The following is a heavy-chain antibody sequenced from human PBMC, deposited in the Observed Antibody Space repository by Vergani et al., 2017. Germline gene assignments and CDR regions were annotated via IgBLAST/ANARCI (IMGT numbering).Heavy chain of an antibody. Sequence: EVQLLESGGDLVQPGGSLRLSCAASGFTFNHYAMNWVRQAPGKGLEWVSGISGSGGSTYYAGSVKGRFTISRDSSKNTLYLQMNSLSAGDTAVYYCAKANPRNSGYDDLYYNHAMDVWGQGTTVTVSS. D-gene: IGHD5-12*01. CDR1: GFTFNHYA. CDR3: AKANPRNSGYDDLYYNHAMDV. CDR2: ISGSGGST. V-gene: IGHV3-23*01. J-gene: IGHJ6*02.